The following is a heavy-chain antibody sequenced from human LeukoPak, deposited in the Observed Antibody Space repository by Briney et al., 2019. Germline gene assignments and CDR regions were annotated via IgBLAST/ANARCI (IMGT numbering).Heavy chain of an antibody. V-gene: IGHV3-7*01. CDR3: ASLKYYFDY. CDR1: GFTFSSYW. Sequence: GGSLRLSCAASGFTFSSYWMSWVPQAPGKGLEWVANIKQDGSEKYYVDSVKGRFTISRDNAKNLLYLQMNSLRAEDTAVYYCASLKYYFDYWGQGTLVTVSS. CDR2: IKQDGSEK. J-gene: IGHJ4*02.